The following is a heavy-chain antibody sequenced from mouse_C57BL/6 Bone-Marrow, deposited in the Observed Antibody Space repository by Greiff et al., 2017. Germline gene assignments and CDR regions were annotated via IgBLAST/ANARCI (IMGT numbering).Heavy chain of an antibody. CDR1: GYTFTDYN. CDR3: ERDAGYYVKLRASY. Sequence: VQLQQSGPELVKPGASVKMSCKASGYTFTDYNMHWVKQSHGKSLEWIGYINPNNGGTSFNQKFKGKATLTVNKASSTAYMELRGLTSEDSAVYYCERDAGYYVKLRASYWGQGTLVTVSA. D-gene: IGHD2-3*01. J-gene: IGHJ3*01. CDR2: INPNNGGT. V-gene: IGHV1-22*01.